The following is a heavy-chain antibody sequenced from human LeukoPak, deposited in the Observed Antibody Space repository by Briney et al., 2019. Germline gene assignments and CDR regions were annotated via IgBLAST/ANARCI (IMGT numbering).Heavy chain of an antibody. J-gene: IGHJ3*02. V-gene: IGHV3-21*04. CDR1: GFTFSSYT. Sequence: GGSLRLSCAASGFTFSSYTMNWVRQAPGKGLEWVSSLSGTGRYIYYADLMKGRFTISRDNAKNSLYLQMNSLRAEDTAVYHCARSLRDAFDIWGQGTMVTVSS. CDR2: LSGTGRYI. CDR3: ARSLRDAFDI.